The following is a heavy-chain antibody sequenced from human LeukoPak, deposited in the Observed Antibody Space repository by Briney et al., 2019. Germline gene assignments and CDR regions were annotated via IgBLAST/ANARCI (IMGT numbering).Heavy chain of an antibody. D-gene: IGHD4-23*01. CDR1: GFTFSSYW. J-gene: IGHJ4*02. CDR3: AKDQSYGGNSGVGY. Sequence: GGSLRLSCAASGFTFSSYWMSWVRQAPGKGLEWVAVIWYDGSNKYYADSVKGRFTVSRDNSKNTLYLQMNSLRAEDTAVYYCAKDQSYGGNSGVGYWGQGTLVTVSS. CDR2: IWYDGSNK. V-gene: IGHV3-33*06.